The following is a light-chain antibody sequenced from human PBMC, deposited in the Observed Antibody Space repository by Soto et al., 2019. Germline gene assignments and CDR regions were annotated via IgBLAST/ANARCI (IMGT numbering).Light chain of an antibody. V-gene: IGKV1-5*01. CDR1: PSISSW. Sequence: DIQMPQSPSTLSASVGARVPLTCRASPSISSWLAWYQQNPGKAPKLLIYDASSLESGVPSRFSGSGSGTEYTLTISSLQPDDFATYYCKQYNSYEYPFGQGTKLEIK. CDR2: DAS. CDR3: KQYNSYEYP. J-gene: IGKJ2*01.